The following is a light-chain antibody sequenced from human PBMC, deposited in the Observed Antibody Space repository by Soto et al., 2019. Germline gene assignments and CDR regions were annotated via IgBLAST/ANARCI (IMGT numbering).Light chain of an antibody. V-gene: IGKV1-39*01. Sequence: DIQMTQSPPSLSASVGDRVTITCRASQNIRTYLNWYQQKPGKAPKLLIYAASTLQSGVPSRSRGSGSETDFTLTISSLQPEDFATYYCQQSYDTPLTFGGGTKVDIK. CDR3: QQSYDTPLT. J-gene: IGKJ4*01. CDR2: AAS. CDR1: QNIRTY.